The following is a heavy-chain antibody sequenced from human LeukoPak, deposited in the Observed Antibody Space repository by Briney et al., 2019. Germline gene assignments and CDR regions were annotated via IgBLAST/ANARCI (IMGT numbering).Heavy chain of an antibody. CDR1: GFTFSSYP. CDR3: AKVGTSGSSGWYEDY. CDR2: IVGSGDST. D-gene: IGHD6-19*01. V-gene: IGHV3-23*01. J-gene: IGHJ4*02. Sequence: PGGSLRLSCAASGFTFSSYPMSWVRQAPGKGLEWVSGIVGSGDSTYYADSVKGRFTISRDNSKNTLYLQMNSLRAEDTAVYYCAKVGTSGSSGWYEDYWGQGTLVSVCS.